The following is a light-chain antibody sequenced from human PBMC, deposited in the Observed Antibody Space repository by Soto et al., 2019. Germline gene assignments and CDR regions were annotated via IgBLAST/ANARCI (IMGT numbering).Light chain of an antibody. CDR3: HQYNYWLAWT. Sequence: EIVLTQSPGTLSLSPGERATLSCGASQGVSTSLSWYQQRPGESPMLLIYRASTTSVGVPARFSGSGSGTEFTLTISGLQSEDFAVYYCHQYNYWLAWTFGQGTKVDIK. V-gene: IGKV3-15*01. CDR2: RAS. J-gene: IGKJ1*01. CDR1: QGVSTS.